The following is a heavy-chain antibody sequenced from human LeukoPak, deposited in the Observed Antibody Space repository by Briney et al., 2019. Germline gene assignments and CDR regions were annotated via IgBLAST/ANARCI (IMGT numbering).Heavy chain of an antibody. CDR1: GGSFSGYY. Sequence: SETLSLTCAVYGGSFSGYYWSWIRQPPGKGLEWIGSIYYSGSTYYNPSLKSRVTISVDTSKNQFSLNLSSVTAADTAVYYCARGRRREPFDYWGQGTLVTVSS. CDR2: IYYSGST. V-gene: IGHV4-34*01. J-gene: IGHJ4*02. CDR3: ARGRRREPFDY. D-gene: IGHD1-14*01.